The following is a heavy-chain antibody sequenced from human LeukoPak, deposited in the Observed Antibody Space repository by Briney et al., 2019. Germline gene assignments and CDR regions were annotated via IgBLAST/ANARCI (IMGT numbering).Heavy chain of an antibody. CDR3: ARGPEYGSGSYYNVVYFDP. D-gene: IGHD3-10*01. CDR2: IYYSGGT. V-gene: IGHV4-39*07. Sequence: PSETLSLTCTVSGGSISSSSYYWGWIRQPPGKGLEWIGNIYYSGGTYYNPSLRSRVSISVDTSKNQFSLKLSSVTAADTAVYYCARGPEYGSGSYYNVVYFDPWGQGTLVTVSS. J-gene: IGHJ5*02. CDR1: GGSISSSSYY.